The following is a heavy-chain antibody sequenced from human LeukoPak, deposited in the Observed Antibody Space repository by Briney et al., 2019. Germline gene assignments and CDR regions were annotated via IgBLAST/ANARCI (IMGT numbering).Heavy chain of an antibody. Sequence: GGSLRLSCAASGFTFSDYYMTWIRQTPGKGLEWVSYISISGTTTFYVDSVKGRFTISRDNTKNTLYLQMNSLRAEDTAVYYCARGYSSGLHFDYWGQGTLVTVSS. J-gene: IGHJ4*02. CDR2: ISISGTTT. D-gene: IGHD6-19*01. CDR1: GFTFSDYY. V-gene: IGHV3-11*04. CDR3: ARGYSSGLHFDY.